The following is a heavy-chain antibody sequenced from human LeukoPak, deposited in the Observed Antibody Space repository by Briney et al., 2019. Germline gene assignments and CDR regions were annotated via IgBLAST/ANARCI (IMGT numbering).Heavy chain of an antibody. CDR3: AADGEYAFLV. D-gene: IGHD2/OR15-2a*01. Sequence: GGSLRLSCAASGLTFHNTWMHWIRQAPGEGLVWISRIINDGITTTYADSVKGRFTISRDNARKTVYLQMNSLRADDTAVYYCAADGEYAFLVWGQGTMVTVSS. CDR2: IINDGITT. V-gene: IGHV3-74*01. CDR1: GLTFHNTW. J-gene: IGHJ3*01.